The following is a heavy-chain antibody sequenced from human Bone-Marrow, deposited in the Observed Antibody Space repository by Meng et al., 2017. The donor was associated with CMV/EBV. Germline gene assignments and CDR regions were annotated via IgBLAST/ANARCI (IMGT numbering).Heavy chain of an antibody. J-gene: IGHJ4*02. CDR2: INPDSGGT. CDR3: AAAPGDY. CDR1: GYTFTGYY. Sequence: ASVKVSCKASGYTFTGYYMHWVRQAPGQGLEWMGWINPDSGGTDYAQNFQGRVTMTRDTSITTAYMELYSLRSDDTAVYYCAAAPGDYWGQGNLVTVSS. V-gene: IGHV1-2*02. D-gene: IGHD6-13*01.